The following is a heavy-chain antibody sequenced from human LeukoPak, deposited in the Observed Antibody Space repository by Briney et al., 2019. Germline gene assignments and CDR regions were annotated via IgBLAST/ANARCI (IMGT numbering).Heavy chain of an antibody. CDR2: IYYSGST. D-gene: IGHD6-6*01. J-gene: IGHJ3*02. Sequence: PSETLSLTCTVSGGSISSYYWSWIRQPPGKGLEWIGYIYYSGSTNYNPSLKSRVTISVDTSKNQFSLKLTSVTAADTAVYYCARWVVSLVAFDIWGQGTMVTVSS. CDR3: ARWVVSLVAFDI. CDR1: GGSISSYY. V-gene: IGHV4-59*01.